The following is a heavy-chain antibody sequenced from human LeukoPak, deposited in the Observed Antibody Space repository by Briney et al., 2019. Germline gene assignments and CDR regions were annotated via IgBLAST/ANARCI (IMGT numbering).Heavy chain of an antibody. Sequence: ASVKVSCKASGYTFTSYGISWVRQAPGQGLEWMGWISAYNGNTNYAQKLQGRVTMTTDTSTSTAYMELRSLRSEDTAVYYCARDGDIAWGGSYRPTNFDYWGQGTLVTVSS. CDR2: ISAYNGNT. V-gene: IGHV1-18*01. D-gene: IGHD1-26*01. J-gene: IGHJ4*02. CDR3: ARDGDIAWGGSYRPTNFDY. CDR1: GYTFTSYG.